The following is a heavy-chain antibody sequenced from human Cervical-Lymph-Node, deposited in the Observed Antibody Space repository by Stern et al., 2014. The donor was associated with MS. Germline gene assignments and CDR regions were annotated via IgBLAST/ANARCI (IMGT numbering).Heavy chain of an antibody. Sequence: EVQLVESGGGLVQPGGSLRLSCAASGITLSSYWMHWVRQAPGKGLVWVSRINSDGSSTSYVDSVKGRFTISRDNAKNKLYLQMNSLRAEDTAAYYCARSVGSSSDYFDYWGQGTLVTVSS. CDR3: ARSVGSSSDYFDY. CDR2: INSDGSST. J-gene: IGHJ4*02. D-gene: IGHD6-6*01. V-gene: IGHV3-74*02. CDR1: GITLSSYW.